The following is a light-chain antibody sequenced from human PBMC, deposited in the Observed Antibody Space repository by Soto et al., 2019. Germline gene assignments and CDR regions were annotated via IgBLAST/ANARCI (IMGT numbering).Light chain of an antibody. CDR2: EVS. Sequence: QSALTQPASVSGSPGQSITISCTGTSSDVGGYNYVSWYQQHPGKAPKLMIYEVSNRPSWVSNRFSGSKSGNTASLTISGLQAEYEADYYCSSYTSSSIDYVFGTGTKVTVL. CDR3: SSYTSSSIDYV. J-gene: IGLJ1*01. V-gene: IGLV2-14*01. CDR1: SSDVGGYNY.